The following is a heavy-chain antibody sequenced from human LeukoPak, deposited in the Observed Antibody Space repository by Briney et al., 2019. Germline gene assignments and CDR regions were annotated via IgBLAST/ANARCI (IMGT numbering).Heavy chain of an antibody. Sequence: SETLSLTCAVSGGYISSGGYFWSWLRQPPGKGVEWIGYIYHRGSTYYNPSLKSRVTISVDRSKNQFSLKLSSVTAADTAVYYCAREGPRVGTFDYWGQGTLVTVSS. CDR3: AREGPRVGTFDY. V-gene: IGHV4-30-2*01. J-gene: IGHJ4*02. D-gene: IGHD7-27*01. CDR2: IYHRGST. CDR1: GGYISSGGYF.